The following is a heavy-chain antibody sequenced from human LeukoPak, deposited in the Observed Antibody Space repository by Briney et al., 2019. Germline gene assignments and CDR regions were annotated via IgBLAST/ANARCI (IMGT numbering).Heavy chain of an antibody. CDR3: ATDGNDRINGWFDY. J-gene: IGHJ4*02. Sequence: LPGGSLRLSCAASGFTFSRYWMTWVRQAPGKGLEWVANINQDGSEKSYVDSVKGRFTISRDNAKSSLYLQMNSLRAEDTAVYYCATDGNDRINGWFDYWGQGTLVTVSS. D-gene: IGHD1-1*01. CDR1: GFTFSRYW. CDR2: INQDGSEK. V-gene: IGHV3-7*01.